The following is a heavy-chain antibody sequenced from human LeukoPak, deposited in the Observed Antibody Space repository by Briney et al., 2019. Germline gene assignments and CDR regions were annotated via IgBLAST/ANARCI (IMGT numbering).Heavy chain of an antibody. CDR3: VSLGYSYGYNYFDY. D-gene: IGHD5-18*01. J-gene: IGHJ4*02. CDR1: GGSISGYY. CDR2: IHYSGNT. Sequence: PSETLSLTCTASGGSISGYYWSRIRQPPGKGLEWIGYIHYSGNTNYNPSLKSRVTISVDTSKNQFSLKLSSVTAADTAVYYCVSLGYSYGYNYFDYWGQGTLVTVPS. V-gene: IGHV4-59*01.